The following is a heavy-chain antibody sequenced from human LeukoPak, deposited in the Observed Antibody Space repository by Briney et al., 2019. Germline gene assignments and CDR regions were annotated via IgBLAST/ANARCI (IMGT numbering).Heavy chain of an antibody. D-gene: IGHD6-19*01. J-gene: IGHJ4*02. CDR3: ARAVAGTGVDY. CDR1: GYTFTGYY. V-gene: IGHV1-2*02. Sequence: ASVKVSCKASGYTFTGYYMHWVRQAPGQGLEWMGWINPNSGGTNYAQKFEGRVTMTRDTSISTAYMERSRLRSDDTAVYYCARAVAGTGVDYWGQGTLVTVSS. CDR2: INPNSGGT.